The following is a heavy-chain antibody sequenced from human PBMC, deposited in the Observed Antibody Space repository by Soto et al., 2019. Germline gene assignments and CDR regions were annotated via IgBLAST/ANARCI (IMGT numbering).Heavy chain of an antibody. V-gene: IGHV4-39*07. D-gene: IGHD3-3*01. J-gene: IGHJ6*03. CDR2: IYYSGST. Sequence: SETLSLTCTVSGGSISSRSYYWGWIRQPPGKGLEWIGSIYYSGSTYYNPSLKSRVTISVDTSKNQFSLRLSSVTAADTAVYYCASTYYDFWSGYQRYYYYMDVWGKGTTVTVSS. CDR1: GGSISSRSYY. CDR3: ASTYYDFWSGYQRYYYYMDV.